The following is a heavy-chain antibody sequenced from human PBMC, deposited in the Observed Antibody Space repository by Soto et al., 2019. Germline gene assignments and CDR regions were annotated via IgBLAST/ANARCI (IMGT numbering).Heavy chain of an antibody. J-gene: IGHJ4*02. Sequence: GSLRLSCAASGFTFSSYAMRWVRQAPGKGLEWVSAISGSGGSTYYADSVKGRFTISRDNSKNTLYLQMNSLRAEDTAVYYCAKSLSATMWIFFDYWGQGTLVTVSS. CDR3: AKSLSATMWIFFDY. D-gene: IGHD5-12*01. V-gene: IGHV3-23*01. CDR1: GFTFSSYA. CDR2: ISGSGGST.